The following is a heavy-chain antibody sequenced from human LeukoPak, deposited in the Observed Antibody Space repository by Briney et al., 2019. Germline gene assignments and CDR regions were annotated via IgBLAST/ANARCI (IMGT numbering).Heavy chain of an antibody. D-gene: IGHD2-2*01. V-gene: IGHV2-5*02. Sequence: SGPTLVKPTQTLTLTCTFSGFSLSNSGVGVGWIRQPPGKALEWLALIYWDDDKRYSPSLKSRLTITKDTSKNQVVLTMTNMDPVDTATYYCAHRRCSSTSCYLDFDYWGQGTLVTVSS. CDR3: AHRRCSSTSCYLDFDY. CDR1: GFSLSNSGVG. J-gene: IGHJ4*02. CDR2: IYWDDDK.